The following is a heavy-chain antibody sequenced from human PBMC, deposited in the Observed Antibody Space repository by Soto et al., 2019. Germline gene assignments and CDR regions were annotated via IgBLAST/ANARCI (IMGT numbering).Heavy chain of an antibody. CDR3: AREGAAAARMFDN. CDR1: GYTFNMYY. CDR2: IKPNGDTT. V-gene: IGHV1-46*02. Sequence: QVQLVQSGAEVRNPGASVKLSCKASGYTFNMYYMHWVRQAPGQGLEWMGVIKPNGDTTTYAQRFQGRLTMTRDTSTSTVYMDLTSLRSEDTAVYYCAREGAAAARMFDNWGQGTLVTVSS. D-gene: IGHD6-13*01. J-gene: IGHJ4*02.